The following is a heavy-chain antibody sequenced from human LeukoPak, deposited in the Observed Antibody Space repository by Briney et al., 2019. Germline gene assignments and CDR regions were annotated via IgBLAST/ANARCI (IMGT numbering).Heavy chain of an antibody. CDR1: GFTLSRYW. V-gene: IGHV3-74*01. Sequence: GGSLRLSCAASGFTLSRYWMYWVRQAPGKGLVWVSRITTDGSTTYADSVKGRFTISRDNAKNTLYLQMNSLRAEDTAMYYCVRGGYCTSTSCLSFDYWGQGTLVTVSS. D-gene: IGHD2-2*01. CDR3: VRGGYCTSTSCLSFDY. CDR2: ITTDGST. J-gene: IGHJ4*02.